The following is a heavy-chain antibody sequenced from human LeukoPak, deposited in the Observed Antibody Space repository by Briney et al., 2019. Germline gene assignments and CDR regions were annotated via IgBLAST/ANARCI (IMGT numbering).Heavy chain of an antibody. V-gene: IGHV3-21*01. Sequence: GGSLRLSCAASGFTFSSYSMNWVRQAPGKGLEWVSSISSSSSYIYYADSVKGRFTISRDNAKNTQFLQMNSLRFEDTAVYFCVRESCSGGSCTYDPFDIWGHGTMVTVST. J-gene: IGHJ3*02. CDR1: GFTFSSYS. CDR3: VRESCSGGSCTYDPFDI. D-gene: IGHD2-15*01. CDR2: ISSSSSYI.